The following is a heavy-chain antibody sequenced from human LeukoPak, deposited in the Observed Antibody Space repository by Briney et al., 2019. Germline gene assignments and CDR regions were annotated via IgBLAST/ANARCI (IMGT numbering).Heavy chain of an antibody. J-gene: IGHJ4*02. CDR2: IYYSGST. D-gene: IGHD6-19*01. CDR1: GGSISSYY. V-gene: IGHV4-59*08. Sequence: SETLSLTCTGSGGSISSYYWSWIRQPPGKGLEWIGYIYYSGSTNYNPSLKSRVTISVDTSKNQFSLKLSSVTAADTAVYYCARRGPQWLDKGLWYFDYWGQGTLVAVSS. CDR3: ARRGPQWLDKGLWYFDY.